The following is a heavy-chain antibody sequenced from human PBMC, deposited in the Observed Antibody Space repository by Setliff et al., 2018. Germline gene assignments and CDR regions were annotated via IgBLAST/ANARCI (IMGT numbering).Heavy chain of an antibody. D-gene: IGHD1-26*01. CDR1: GFTFSIYW. CDR3: ARDLVGATADF. J-gene: IGHJ4*02. CDR2: ITIDGRSI. Sequence: GGSLRLSCAASGFTFSIYWMHWVRQVPGKGLEWVSRITIDGRSINYADSMRGRFTISRDNAKNTVYLQMNSLRGDDTAVYHCARDLVGATADFWGRGTLVTVSS. V-gene: IGHV3-74*01.